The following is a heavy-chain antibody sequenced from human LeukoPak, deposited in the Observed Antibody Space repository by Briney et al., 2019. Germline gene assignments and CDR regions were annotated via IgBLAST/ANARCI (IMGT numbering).Heavy chain of an antibody. CDR2: ISGSGGST. CDR3: ARDPSIAARPYYFDY. V-gene: IGHV3-23*01. J-gene: IGHJ4*02. CDR1: GFTFSSYA. Sequence: GGSLRLSCAASGFTFSSYAMSWVRQAPGKGLEWVSAISGSGGSTYYADSVKGRFTISRDNSKNTLYLQMNSLKAEDTAVYYCARDPSIAARPYYFDYWGQGTLVTVSS. D-gene: IGHD6-6*01.